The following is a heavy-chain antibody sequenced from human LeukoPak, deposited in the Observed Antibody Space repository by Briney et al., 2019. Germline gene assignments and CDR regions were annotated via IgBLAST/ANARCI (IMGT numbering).Heavy chain of an antibody. CDR1: GGSISSSPYY. J-gene: IGHJ4*02. CDR2: IYYSGST. D-gene: IGHD3-10*01. CDR3: ARHLSDYYGSGSYYNS. V-gene: IGHV4-39*01. Sequence: PSETLSLTCTVSGGSISSSPYYWGWIRQPPGKGLEWIGNIYYSGSTYYNPSLKTRVTISVDTSKNQFSLKLTSVTAADTAVYYCARHLSDYYGSGSYYNSWGQGTLVTVSS.